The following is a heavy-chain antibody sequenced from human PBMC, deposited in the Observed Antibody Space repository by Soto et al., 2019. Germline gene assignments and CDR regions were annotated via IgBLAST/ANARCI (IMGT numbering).Heavy chain of an antibody. CDR1: GFTCSHYA. CDR3: ATDGSHNFDY. J-gene: IGHJ4*02. V-gene: IGHV3-30*03. CDR2: MSYDGSNE. Sequence: QVQLVESGGGVVQPGRSLRLSCAASGFTCSHYAMHWVRQAPGKGLEWVALMSYDGSNEYYADSVKGRFTISRDNSKNTLYLQMNSLRAEDTAVYYCATDGSHNFDYWGQGTLVTVSS. D-gene: IGHD1-26*01.